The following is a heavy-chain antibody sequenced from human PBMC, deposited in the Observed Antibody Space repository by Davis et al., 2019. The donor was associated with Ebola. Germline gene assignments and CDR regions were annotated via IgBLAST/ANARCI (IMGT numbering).Heavy chain of an antibody. D-gene: IGHD6-19*01. Sequence: PGGSLRLSCAASGFTVSSNYMSWVRQAPGKGLEWVSVIYSGGSTYYADSVKGRFTISRDNSKNTLYLQMNSLRAEDTAVYYCASGSVAGTLYYYYYYGMDVWGQGTTVTVSS. CDR2: IYSGGST. V-gene: IGHV3-53*01. CDR3: ASGSVAGTLYYYYYYGMDV. CDR1: GFTVSSNY. J-gene: IGHJ6*02.